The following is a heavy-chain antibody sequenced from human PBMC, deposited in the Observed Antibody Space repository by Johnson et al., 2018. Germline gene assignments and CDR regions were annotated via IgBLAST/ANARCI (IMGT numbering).Heavy chain of an antibody. D-gene: IGHD2-2*01. Sequence: QVQLQESGPGLVKPSQTLSLTCTVSGGSISSGDYYWSWIRQPPGKGLEWIGYISYSGSTYYNPSLKSRVTISLDTSQNQFSLKLSSVTAADTAVYYCARSVGYHLLPDYYYYMDVWGKGTTVTVSS. CDR1: GGSISSGDYY. CDR3: ARSVGYHLLPDYYYYMDV. J-gene: IGHJ6*03. V-gene: IGHV4-30-4*01. CDR2: ISYSGST.